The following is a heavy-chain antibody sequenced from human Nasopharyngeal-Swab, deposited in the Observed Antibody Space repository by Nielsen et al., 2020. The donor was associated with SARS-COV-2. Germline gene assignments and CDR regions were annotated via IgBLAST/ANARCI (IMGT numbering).Heavy chain of an antibody. V-gene: IGHV4-39*01. CDR2: IFYSGTT. D-gene: IGHD6-13*01. CDR3: ARHGLVSFALIAAAGYYFDY. CDR1: GGSISSSSYY. Sequence: SETLSLTCIVSGGSISSSSYYWGWIRQPPGKGLEWIGNIFYSGTTSYNPSLKSRVTMSVDTSKSQFSLNLSSVTAADTAVYYCARHGLVSFALIAAAGYYFDYWGQGTLVTVSS. J-gene: IGHJ4*02.